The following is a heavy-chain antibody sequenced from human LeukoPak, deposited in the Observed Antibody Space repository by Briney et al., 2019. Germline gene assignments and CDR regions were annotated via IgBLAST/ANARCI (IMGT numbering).Heavy chain of an antibody. D-gene: IGHD5-12*01. CDR2: ISHDGSNT. Sequence: PGRSLRLSCAASGFTFSRSAVHWVRQAPGKGLEWVAVISHDGSNTDYTDSVKGRFTISRDSSKNTLYLQMNSLRAEDTAVYYCAKEMKPWMHFDYWGQGTLVTVSS. CDR1: GFTFSRSA. CDR3: AKEMKPWMHFDY. V-gene: IGHV3-30*18. J-gene: IGHJ4*02.